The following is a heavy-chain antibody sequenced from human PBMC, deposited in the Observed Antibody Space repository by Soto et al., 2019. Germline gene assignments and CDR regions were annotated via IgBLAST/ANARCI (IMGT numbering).Heavy chain of an antibody. D-gene: IGHD6-13*01. Sequence: SETLSLTCTVSGGSISSYYWSWIRQPPGKGLEWIGYIYYSGSTNYNPSLKSRVTISVDTSKNQFSLKLSSVTAADTAVYYCARVPAAAGVDYWGQGTLVTVSS. CDR2: IYYSGST. V-gene: IGHV4-59*01. CDR1: GGSISSYY. CDR3: ARVPAAAGVDY. J-gene: IGHJ4*02.